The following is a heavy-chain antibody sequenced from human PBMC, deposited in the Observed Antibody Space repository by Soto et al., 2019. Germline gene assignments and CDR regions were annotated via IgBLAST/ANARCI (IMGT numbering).Heavy chain of an antibody. V-gene: IGHV4-59*01. CDR2: IYYSGST. J-gene: IGHJ5*02. CDR1: GGSISSYY. D-gene: IGHD3-3*01. CDR3: AGEGGGIGSGP. Sequence: QVQLQESGPGLVKPSETLSLTCTVSGGSISSYYWSWIRQPPGKGLEWIGYIYYSGSTNYNPSLNSRVTIPVETSKNPFPLKLSSVTAADTAVDYCAGEGGGIGSGPWGQGTLVTVSS.